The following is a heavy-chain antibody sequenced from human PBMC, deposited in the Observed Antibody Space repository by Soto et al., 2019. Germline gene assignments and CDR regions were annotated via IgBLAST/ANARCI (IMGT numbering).Heavy chain of an antibody. CDR2: ISATTGNT. J-gene: IGHJ4*02. V-gene: IGHV3-23*01. CDR3: AIDSAGGY. CDR1: GFNFSIYS. D-gene: IGHD2-15*01. Sequence: EVRLSDSGGGLVQPGVSLRLSCAASGFNFSIYSMIWVRQAPGKGLEWVSGISATTGNTYYTNSVKGRFTISRDNFENTMLLQLNNLRAEDTALYYCAIDSAGGYWGQGTLVTVSS.